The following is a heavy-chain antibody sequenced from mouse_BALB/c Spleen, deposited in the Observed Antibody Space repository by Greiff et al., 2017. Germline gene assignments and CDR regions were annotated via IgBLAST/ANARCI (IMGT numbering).Heavy chain of an antibody. V-gene: IGHV5-12-1*01. CDR3: ARGAYKKGDFDY. CDR1: GFAFSSYD. D-gene: IGHD1-3*01. CDR2: ISSGGGST. J-gene: IGHJ2*01. Sequence: EVQRVESGGGLVKPGGSLKLSCAASGFAFSSYDMSWVRQTPEKRLEWVAYISSGGGSTYYPDTVKGRFTISRDNAKNTLYLQMSSLKSEDTAMYYCARGAYKKGDFDYWGQGTTLTVSS.